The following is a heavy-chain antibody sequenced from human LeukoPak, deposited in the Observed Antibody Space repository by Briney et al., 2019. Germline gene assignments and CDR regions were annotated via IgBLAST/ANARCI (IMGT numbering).Heavy chain of an antibody. J-gene: IGHJ4*02. V-gene: IGHV4-30-4*08. CDR3: ARAYKKQWLVSN. CDR2: IYYSGST. D-gene: IGHD6-19*01. CDR1: GGSISSGDYY. Sequence: SETLSLTCTVSGGSISSGDYYWSWIRQPPGKGLQWIGYIYYSGSTYYNPSLKSRVTISVDTSKNQFSLKLSSVTAADTAVYYCARAYKKQWLVSNWGQGTLVTVSS.